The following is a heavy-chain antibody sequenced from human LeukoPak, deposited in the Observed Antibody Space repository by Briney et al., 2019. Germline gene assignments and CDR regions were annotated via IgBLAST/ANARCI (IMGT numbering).Heavy chain of an antibody. J-gene: IGHJ6*03. CDR1: GYSISSGYY. CDR3: ARDLEQQLAYYYYYYMDV. V-gene: IGHV4-38-2*02. D-gene: IGHD6-13*01. Sequence: RSSETLSLTCTVSGYSISSGYYWGWIRQPPGKGLEWIGSIYHSGSTYYNPSLKSRVTISVDTSKNQFSLKLSSVTAADTAVYYCARDLEQQLAYYYYYYMDVWGKGTTVTVSS. CDR2: IYHSGST.